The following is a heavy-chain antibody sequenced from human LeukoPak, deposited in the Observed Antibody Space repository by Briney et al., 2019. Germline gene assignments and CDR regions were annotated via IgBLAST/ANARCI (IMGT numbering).Heavy chain of an antibody. CDR3: ARSSSWLHGFDY. D-gene: IGHD6-13*01. CDR1: RGTFSSYA. Sequence: ASVKVSCNVSRGTFSSYAISWVRQAPGQGLEWMGRIIPIFGTANYAQKFQGRVTITTDESTSTAYMELSSLRSEDTAVYYCARSSSWLHGFDYWGQGTLVTVSS. CDR2: IIPIFGTA. V-gene: IGHV1-69*05. J-gene: IGHJ4*02.